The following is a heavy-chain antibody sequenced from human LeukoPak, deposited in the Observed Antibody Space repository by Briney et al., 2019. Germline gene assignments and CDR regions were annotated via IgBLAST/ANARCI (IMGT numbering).Heavy chain of an antibody. V-gene: IGHV1-18*01. J-gene: IGHJ1*01. CDR1: GYTFTSYG. D-gene: IGHD6-13*01. CDR2: ISAYNGNT. CDR3: ALIAAAGYFQH. Sequence: EASVKVSCKASGYTFTSYGISLVRQAPGQGLEWMGWISAYNGNTNYAQKLQGRVTMTTDTSTSTAYMELRSLRSDDTAVYYCALIAAAGYFQHWGQGTLVTVSS.